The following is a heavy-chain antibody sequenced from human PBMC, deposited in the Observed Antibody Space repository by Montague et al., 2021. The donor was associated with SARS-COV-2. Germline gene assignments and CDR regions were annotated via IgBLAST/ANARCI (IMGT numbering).Heavy chain of an antibody. V-gene: IGHV4-39*01. CDR1: GGSIGSSSYY. Sequence: SETLSLTCTVYGGSIGSSSYYWSWLRPPPGKGLEWVRSIYYSGNTYYNPSLHRRVTISVYTSKNQFSLKLSSVTAADTAVYYCALEVGAMVYYYGMDVWGQGTTVTVSS. CDR2: IYYSGNT. D-gene: IGHD1-26*01. J-gene: IGHJ6*02. CDR3: ALEVGAMVYYYGMDV.